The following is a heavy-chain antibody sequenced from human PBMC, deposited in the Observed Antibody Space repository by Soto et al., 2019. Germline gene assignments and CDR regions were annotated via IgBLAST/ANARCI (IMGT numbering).Heavy chain of an antibody. CDR2: IYYSGST. Sequence: SETLSLTCTVSGCSISSYYWSWIRQPPGKGLEWIGYIYYSGSTNYNPSLKSRVTISVDTSKNQFSLKLSSVTAADTAVYYCARGGTGTTNNWFDPWGQGTLVTVSS. J-gene: IGHJ5*02. V-gene: IGHV4-59*01. CDR3: ARGGTGTTNNWFDP. CDR1: GCSISSYY. D-gene: IGHD1-7*01.